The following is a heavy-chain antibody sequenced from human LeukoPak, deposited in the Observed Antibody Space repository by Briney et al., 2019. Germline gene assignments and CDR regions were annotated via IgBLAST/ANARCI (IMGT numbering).Heavy chain of an antibody. CDR3: AKDIGDIVVVPAAVQIDAFDI. CDR1: GFTFSSYA. V-gene: IGHV3-23*01. Sequence: SGGSLRLSCAASGFTFSSYAMSWVRQAPGKGLEWVSAISGSGGSTYYADSVKGRFTISRDNSKNTLYLQMNSLRAEDTAVYYCAKDIGDIVVVPAAVQIDAFDIWGQGTMVTVSS. D-gene: IGHD2-2*01. J-gene: IGHJ3*02. CDR2: ISGSGGST.